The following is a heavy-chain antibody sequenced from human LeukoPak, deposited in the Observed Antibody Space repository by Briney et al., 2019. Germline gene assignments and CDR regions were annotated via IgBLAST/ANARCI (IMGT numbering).Heavy chain of an antibody. CDR1: GGSLSSGSHY. V-gene: IGHV4-61*02. CDR2: IYTSGST. CDR3: ARDTSYCTSTSCHFNWFDP. J-gene: IGHJ5*02. Sequence: SETLSLTCTVSGGSLSSGSHYWSWIRQPVGRGLEWIGRIYTSGSTDYNPSLKSRVTISVDTSKNQFSLKLSSVTAADTAVYYCARDTSYCTSTSCHFNWFDPWGQGTLVTVSS. D-gene: IGHD2-2*01.